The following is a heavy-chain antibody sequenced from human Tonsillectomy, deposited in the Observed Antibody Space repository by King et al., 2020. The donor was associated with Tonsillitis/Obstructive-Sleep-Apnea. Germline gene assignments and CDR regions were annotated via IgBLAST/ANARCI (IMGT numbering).Heavy chain of an antibody. J-gene: IGHJ3*02. D-gene: IGHD6-19*01. CDR2: IYPGDSDT. CDR1: GYSFTRYW. V-gene: IGHV5-51*01. Sequence: VQLVESGAEVKKPGESLKISCKGSGYSFTRYWIGWLRQMPGKGLEGMGIIYPGDSDTRYSPSFQGQVTISADKSISTAYLQWSSLKASDIAMYYCARTVAGDRYAFDIWGQGTMVTVSS. CDR3: ARTVAGDRYAFDI.